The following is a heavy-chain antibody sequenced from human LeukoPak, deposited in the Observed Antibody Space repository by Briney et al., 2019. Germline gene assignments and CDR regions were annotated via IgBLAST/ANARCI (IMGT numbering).Heavy chain of an antibody. Sequence: GGSLRLSCAASGFTFSSYSMNWVRQAPGKGLELDSSISSSSSYIYYADSVKGRFTISRDNAKNSLYLQMNSLRAEDTAVYYCARGGGSYSAIYFDYWGQGTLVTVSS. CDR1: GFTFSSYS. V-gene: IGHV3-21*01. CDR3: ARGGGSYSAIYFDY. J-gene: IGHJ4*02. D-gene: IGHD1-26*01. CDR2: ISSSSSYI.